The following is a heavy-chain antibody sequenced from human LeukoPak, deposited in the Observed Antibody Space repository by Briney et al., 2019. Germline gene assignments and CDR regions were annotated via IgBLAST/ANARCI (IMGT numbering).Heavy chain of an antibody. CDR2: IRSKSDGGTT. Sequence: GGSLRLSCAASGFTFSKVWMSWVRQAPGKGLEWVGRIRSKSDGGTTDYPAPVKGRFTVSRDDSKNTLYLQMNSLKTEDTAVYYRATESVDLFDYWGQGSLVIVSS. D-gene: IGHD4-23*01. CDR3: ATESVDLFDY. J-gene: IGHJ4*02. CDR1: GFTFSKVW. V-gene: IGHV3-15*01.